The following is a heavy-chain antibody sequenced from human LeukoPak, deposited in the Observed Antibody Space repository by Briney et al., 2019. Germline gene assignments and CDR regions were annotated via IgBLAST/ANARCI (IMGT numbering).Heavy chain of an antibody. CDR2: INPNSGGT. D-gene: IGHD2-2*01. J-gene: IGHJ4*02. CDR1: GYTFTGYY. Sequence: ASVKVSCKASGYTFTGYYMHWVRQAPGQGLEWMGWINPNSGGTNYAQKFQGRVTMTRDTSISTAYMELSRLRSDHTAVYYCARDQGVYCSSTSCYDYWGQGTLVTVSS. V-gene: IGHV1-2*02. CDR3: ARDQGVYCSSTSCYDY.